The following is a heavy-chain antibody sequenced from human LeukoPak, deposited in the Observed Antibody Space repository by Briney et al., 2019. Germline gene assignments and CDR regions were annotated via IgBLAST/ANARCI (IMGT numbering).Heavy chain of an antibody. V-gene: IGHV4-34*01. CDR3: ARRRGRDGYNRRIDY. D-gene: IGHD5-24*01. Sequence: SETLSLTCAVYGGSFSGYYWSWIRKPPAKGLEWIGEINHSGSTNYNPSLKIRVTISVDTSKNQFSLKLSSVTAADTAVYYCARRRGRDGYNRRIDYWGQGTLVTVSS. CDR1: GGSFSGYY. J-gene: IGHJ4*02. CDR2: INHSGST.